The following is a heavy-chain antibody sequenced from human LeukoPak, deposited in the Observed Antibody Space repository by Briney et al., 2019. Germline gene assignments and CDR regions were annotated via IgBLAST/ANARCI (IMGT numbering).Heavy chain of an antibody. J-gene: IGHJ3*02. D-gene: IGHD4-11*01. CDR3: ARLQFGSFDI. CDR1: GGFISSGTYH. V-gene: IGHV4-61*02. CDR2: FYTSGSTSGST. Sequence: SETLSLTCTVSGGFISSGTYHWSWIRQPAGEGLEWIGRFYTSGSTSGSTNYNPSLKSRVTILIDTSKNQFSLKLSSVTAADTAVYYCARLQFGSFDIWGQGTMVTVSS.